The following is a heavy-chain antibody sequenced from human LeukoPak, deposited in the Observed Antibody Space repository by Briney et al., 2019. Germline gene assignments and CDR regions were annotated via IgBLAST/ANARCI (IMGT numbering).Heavy chain of an antibody. CDR1: GGSINGYY. V-gene: IGHV4-59*01. CDR2: IFDTGST. D-gene: IGHD6-19*01. Sequence: PSETLSLTCTVSGGSINGYYWSWIRQPPGTGLEWIGYIFDTGSTNYNPSLKSRVTITVDTSKNQVSLNLRSVTAADTAMYYCAGDGDSGWFHIWGQGTLVTVSS. CDR3: AGDGDSGWFHI. J-gene: IGHJ4*02.